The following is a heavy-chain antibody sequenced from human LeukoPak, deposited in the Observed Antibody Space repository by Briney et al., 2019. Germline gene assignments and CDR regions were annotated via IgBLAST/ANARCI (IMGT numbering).Heavy chain of an antibody. D-gene: IGHD3-22*01. J-gene: IGHJ5*02. Sequence: PGGSLRLSGAASVFTVSSNYMSWVRLATGKGLEWVSVIYSGGSTYYADSVKGRFTISRDNSKNTLYLQMNSLRAEDTAVYYCEREASSGSYNWVAPWGHGTLVTVSS. V-gene: IGHV3-53*01. CDR2: IYSGGST. CDR3: EREASSGSYNWVAP. CDR1: VFTVSSNY.